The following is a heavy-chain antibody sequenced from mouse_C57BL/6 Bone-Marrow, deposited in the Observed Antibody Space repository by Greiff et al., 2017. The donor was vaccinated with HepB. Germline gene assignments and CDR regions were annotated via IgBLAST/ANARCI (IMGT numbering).Heavy chain of an antibody. CDR2: IDPSDSYT. V-gene: IGHV1-50*01. CDR3: ARSLLYDYFDY. D-gene: IGHD2-1*01. J-gene: IGHJ2*01. Sequence: VQLQQPGAELVKPGASVKLSCKASGYTFTSYWMQWVKQRPGQGLEWIGEIDPSDSYTNYNQKFKGKATLTVDTSSSPAYMQLSSLTSEDSAVYYCARSLLYDYFDYWGQGTTLTVSS. CDR1: GYTFTSYW.